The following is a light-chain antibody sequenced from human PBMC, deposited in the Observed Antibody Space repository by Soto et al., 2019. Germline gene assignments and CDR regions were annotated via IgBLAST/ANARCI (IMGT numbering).Light chain of an antibody. CDR2: GAS. Sequence: EIVMTQSPATLTVSPGERATLSCRASQSVGSNLAWYQQKPGQAPRLLIYGASTRATGIPARFSGSGSGTEFTLTISILQSEDFAIYLCQQYNNWPPDRTFGQGTRVEI. CDR1: QSVGSN. V-gene: IGKV3-15*01. J-gene: IGKJ1*01. CDR3: QQYNNWPPDRT.